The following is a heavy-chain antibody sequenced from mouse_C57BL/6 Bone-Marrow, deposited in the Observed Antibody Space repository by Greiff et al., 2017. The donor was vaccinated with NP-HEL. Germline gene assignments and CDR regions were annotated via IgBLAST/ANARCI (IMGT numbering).Heavy chain of an antibody. CDR3: SRTTVVGAMDY. CDR1: GYTFTDYY. Sequence: VQLQQSGPELVKPGASVKISCKASGYTFTDYYMNWVKQNHGKSLEWIGDINPNNGGTSYNQKFKGKATLTVDKSSSTAYMELRSQISEDSAVYYFSRTTVVGAMDYWGQGTSVTVSS. CDR2: INPNNGGT. V-gene: IGHV1-26*01. D-gene: IGHD1-1*01. J-gene: IGHJ4*01.